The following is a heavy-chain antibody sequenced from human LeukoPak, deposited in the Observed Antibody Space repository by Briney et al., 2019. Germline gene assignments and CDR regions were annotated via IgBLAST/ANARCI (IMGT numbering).Heavy chain of an antibody. V-gene: IGHV1-18*01. CDR3: ARIVYYYEGIDY. CDR2: ISENSGKT. D-gene: IGHD3-22*01. Sequence: GASVKVSCKASGYTFTSYGISWVRQAPGQGREWMGWISENSGKTEYAQKLQGRVTMTIDTSTSTSYMELGSLRSDDTAVYYCARIVYYYEGIDYWGQGTLVTVSS. CDR1: GYTFTSYG. J-gene: IGHJ4*02.